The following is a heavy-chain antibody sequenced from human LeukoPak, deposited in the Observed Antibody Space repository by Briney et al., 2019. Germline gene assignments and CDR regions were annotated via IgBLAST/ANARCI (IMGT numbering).Heavy chain of an antibody. J-gene: IGHJ4*02. CDR3: AGLVGRYSSGLYYYFDY. D-gene: IGHD3-22*01. Sequence: SETLSLTCTVSGDSINSLDLWSWVRQPPGKGLEWIGEMYLSGTTHSNPSVKSRVTISIDKSKNQFFLNLSSVTAADTAVYYCAGLVGRYSSGLYYYFDYWGQGTLVTVSS. CDR1: GDSINSLDL. CDR2: MYLSGTT. V-gene: IGHV4-4*02.